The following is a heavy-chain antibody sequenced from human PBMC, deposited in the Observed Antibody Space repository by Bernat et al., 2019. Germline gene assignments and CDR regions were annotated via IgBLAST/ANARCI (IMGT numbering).Heavy chain of an antibody. CDR3: AKDRPRVSGYDTEYYFDY. CDR1: GFTFNSYA. CDR2: IGGSGGST. D-gene: IGHD5-12*01. J-gene: IGHJ4*02. Sequence: EVQLVESGGGLVQPGGSLRLSCAASGFTFNSYAMNWVRQAPGKGLEWVSTIGGSGGSTYYADSVNGRFTISRDISKNTLYLQMNSLRAEDTAVYYCAKDRPRVSGYDTEYYFDYWGQGTLVTVSS. V-gene: IGHV3-23*04.